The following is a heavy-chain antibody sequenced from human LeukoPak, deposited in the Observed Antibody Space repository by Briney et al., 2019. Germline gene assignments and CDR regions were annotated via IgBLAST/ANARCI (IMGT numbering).Heavy chain of an antibody. Sequence: SQTLTLTCAISGDSVSSKNSAWNGIRQSPWSGLEWLGRTYHRSRWYDDYVVSVRSRLTITPDISKNQVSLQLNSVTPEDTAVYYCTREVARTGGFDYWGQGITVTVSS. J-gene: IGHJ4*02. V-gene: IGHV6-1*01. CDR3: TREVARTGGFDY. CDR2: TYHRSRWYD. D-gene: IGHD2-8*02. CDR1: GDSVSSKNSA.